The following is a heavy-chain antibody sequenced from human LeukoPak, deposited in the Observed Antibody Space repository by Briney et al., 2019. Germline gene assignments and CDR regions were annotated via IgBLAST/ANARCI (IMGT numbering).Heavy chain of an antibody. CDR1: GGSVSSGSYY. J-gene: IGHJ4*02. CDR3: ARGFDWLLSSYFDY. D-gene: IGHD3-9*01. CDR2: ISYSGST. V-gene: IGHV4-61*01. Sequence: SETLSLTCTVSGGSVSSGSYYWSWIRQPPGKGLEWIGYISYSGSTNYNPPLKSRVTISVDTSKNQFSLKLSSVTAADTAVYYCARGFDWLLSSYFDYWGQGTLVTVSS.